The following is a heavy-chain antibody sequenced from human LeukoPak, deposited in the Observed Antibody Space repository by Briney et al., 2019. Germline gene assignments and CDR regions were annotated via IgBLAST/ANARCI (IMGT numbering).Heavy chain of an antibody. D-gene: IGHD2-2*01. V-gene: IGHV6-1*01. CDR1: GDSVSNNIAT. CDR3: ARRLTQYDCFDP. Sequence: SQTLSLTRAISGDSVSNNIATWNWVRQSPSRGLEWLGRTYYRSTWYNDYAVSVRGRITVNPDTSKNQFSLHLNSVTPEDTAVYYCARRLTQYDCFDPWGQGILVTVSS. J-gene: IGHJ5*02. CDR2: TYYRSTWYN.